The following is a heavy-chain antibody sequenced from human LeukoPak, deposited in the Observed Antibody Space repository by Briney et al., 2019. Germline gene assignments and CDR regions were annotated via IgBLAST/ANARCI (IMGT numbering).Heavy chain of an antibody. V-gene: IGHV1-3*01. J-gene: IGHJ4*02. CDR3: ARVVVVAASPVFDY. Sequence: GASVKVSCKASGYTFTSYPIHWVRQAPGQRLEWMGWINGGNGNTKYSQKFQGRVTITRDTSASTAYMELSSLRSEDTAVYYCARVVVVAASPVFDYWGQGTLVTVSS. D-gene: IGHD2-15*01. CDR2: INGGNGNT. CDR1: GYTFTSYP.